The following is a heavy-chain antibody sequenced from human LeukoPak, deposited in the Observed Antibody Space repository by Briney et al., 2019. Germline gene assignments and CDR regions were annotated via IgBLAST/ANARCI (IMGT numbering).Heavy chain of an antibody. D-gene: IGHD3-3*01. CDR1: GYTFTNYG. CDR3: ARSSNDFWSGYYTGEPFDY. CDR2: ISAYNGNT. V-gene: IGHV1-18*01. Sequence: SVKISCKASGYTFTNYGISWVRQAPGQGLEWMGWISAYNGNTNYAQKLQGRVTMTTDTSTSTAYMELRSLRSDDTAVYYCARSSNDFWSGYYTGEPFDYWGQGTLVTVSS. J-gene: IGHJ4*02.